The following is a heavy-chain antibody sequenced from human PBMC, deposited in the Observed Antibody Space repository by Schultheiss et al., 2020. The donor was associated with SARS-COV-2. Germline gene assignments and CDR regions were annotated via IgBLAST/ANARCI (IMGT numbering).Heavy chain of an antibody. V-gene: IGHV3-23*01. J-gene: IGHJ6*02. D-gene: IGHD6-13*01. CDR2: ISGSGGST. Sequence: GGSLRLSCAASGFTFSSYAMSWVRQAPGKGLEWVSAISGSGGSTYFADSVKGRFTISRDHSKNTVFLQMNSLRAEDTAVYYCAMSSSWFRETYYYYYAMDVWGQGTTVTVSS. CDR1: GFTFSSYA. CDR3: AMSSSWFRETYYYYYAMDV.